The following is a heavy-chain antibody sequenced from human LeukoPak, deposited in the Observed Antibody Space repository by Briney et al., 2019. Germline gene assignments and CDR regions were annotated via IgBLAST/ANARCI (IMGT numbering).Heavy chain of an antibody. CDR3: AKAAAGNSGDY. V-gene: IGHV3-7*03. Sequence: GGSLRLSCVVSGFSLSSFWMSWVRQAPGKGLECVANIKYDGSAEFYVDSVKGRFTISRDNAKNSLYLQMNSLRAEDTAVYYCAKAAAGNSGDYWGQGTLVTVSS. D-gene: IGHD4-23*01. CDR1: GFSLSSFW. CDR2: IKYDGSAE. J-gene: IGHJ4*02.